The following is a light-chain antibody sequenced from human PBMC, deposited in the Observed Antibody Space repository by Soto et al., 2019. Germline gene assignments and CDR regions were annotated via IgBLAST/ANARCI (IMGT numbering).Light chain of an antibody. Sequence: QSALTQPASVSGSPGQSITVSCTGTSSDVGAYNYVSWYQQHPGKAPKLLIYEVSNRPSGVSNRFSGSKSGNTASLTISGLQAEDEADYYCSSYTRSSTIEFGGGTKVTVL. CDR3: SSYTRSSTIE. CDR2: EVS. V-gene: IGLV2-14*01. CDR1: SSDVGAYNY. J-gene: IGLJ3*02.